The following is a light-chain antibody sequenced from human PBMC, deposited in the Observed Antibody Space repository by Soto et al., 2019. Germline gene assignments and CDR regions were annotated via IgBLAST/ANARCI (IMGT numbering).Light chain of an antibody. CDR1: QSISRSD. Sequence: EIVLTQSPGTVSLSPGESATLSCRASQSISRSDLAWYQHRPGQSPRLLIYATSSRATGIPDRFTGGGAGTGFTLTISRLEPEDSAVYYCQQYGSSPTFGGGTKVEIE. J-gene: IGKJ4*01. CDR2: ATS. V-gene: IGKV3-20*01. CDR3: QQYGSSPT.